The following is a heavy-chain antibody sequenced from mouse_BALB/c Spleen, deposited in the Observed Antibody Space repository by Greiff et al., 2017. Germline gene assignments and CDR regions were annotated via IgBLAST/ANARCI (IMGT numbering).Heavy chain of an antibody. J-gene: IGHJ3*01. Sequence: VQLQQSGPELVKPGASVKIPCKASGYTFTDYNMDWVKQSHGKSLEWIGDINPNNGGTIYNQKFKGKATLTVDKSSSTAYMELRSLTSEDTAVYYCARLYGSEVWFAYWGQGTLVTVSA. CDR1: GYTFTDYN. CDR3: ARLYGSEVWFAY. V-gene: IGHV1-18*01. CDR2: INPNNGGT. D-gene: IGHD1-1*01.